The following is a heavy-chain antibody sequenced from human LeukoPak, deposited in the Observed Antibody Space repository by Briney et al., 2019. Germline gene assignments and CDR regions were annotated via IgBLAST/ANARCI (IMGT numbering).Heavy chain of an antibody. J-gene: IGHJ3*02. Sequence: GGSLRLSCAASGFNFSAYWMTWVRQAPGKGLEWVANIKDDGSDKYYMESVKGRFTISRDNAKNSLHLQLNSLRAEDTAVYYCARDFYYYGSGKYFSVDVFDIWGQGTMVTVSS. CDR2: IKDDGSDK. V-gene: IGHV3-7*01. D-gene: IGHD3-10*01. CDR3: ARDFYYYGSGKYFSVDVFDI. CDR1: GFNFSAYW.